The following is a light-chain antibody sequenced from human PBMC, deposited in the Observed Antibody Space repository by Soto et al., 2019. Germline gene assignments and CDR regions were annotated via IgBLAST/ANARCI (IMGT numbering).Light chain of an antibody. Sequence: DIQMTQSPSSLSASVGDRVTFTCRASQGISNYLAWFQQKPGKVPELLIYASSTLRSGVPSRFSGSGSGKNFTLTISSLQPEDVATYYCQKYNSAPRTFGQGTKLEIK. J-gene: IGKJ2*01. V-gene: IGKV1-27*01. CDR2: ASS. CDR3: QKYNSAPRT. CDR1: QGISNY.